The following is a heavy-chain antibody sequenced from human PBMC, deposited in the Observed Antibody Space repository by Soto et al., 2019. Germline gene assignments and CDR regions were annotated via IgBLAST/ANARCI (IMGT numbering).Heavy chain of an antibody. CDR3: ARDTDFLSCYYPRDNYYGMDV. Sequence: QVQLVQSGAEVKKPGSSVKVSCKASGGTFSSYAISWVRQAPGQGLAWMGGIIPIFGTANYAQKFQGRVTITAHESTSTAYIELSIRRSDDTAVDYCARDTDFLSCYYPRDNYYGMDVWGQGSTVTVSS. V-gene: IGHV1-69*01. CDR2: IIPIFGTA. CDR1: GGTFSSYA. D-gene: IGHD3-3*01. J-gene: IGHJ6*02.